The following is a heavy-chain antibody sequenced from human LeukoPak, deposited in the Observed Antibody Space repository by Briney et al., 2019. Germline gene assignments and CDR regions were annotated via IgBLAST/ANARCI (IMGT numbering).Heavy chain of an antibody. Sequence: GGSLRLSCAASGFTFSSYWMHWVRQAPGKGLVWVSRISGDGSTTSYADSVKGRFTISRDNAKNTLHLQMNSLRVDDTSVYYCARGTYYGSFDLWGQGTLVTVSS. CDR3: ARGTYYGSFDL. D-gene: IGHD4-17*01. CDR2: ISGDGSTT. J-gene: IGHJ4*02. V-gene: IGHV3-74*01. CDR1: GFTFSSYW.